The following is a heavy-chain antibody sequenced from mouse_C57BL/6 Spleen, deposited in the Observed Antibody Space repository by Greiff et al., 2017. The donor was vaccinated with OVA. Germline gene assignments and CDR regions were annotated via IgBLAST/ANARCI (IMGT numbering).Heavy chain of an antibody. CDR3: ARTGPFDY. J-gene: IGHJ2*01. V-gene: IGHV3-6*01. CDR2: ISYDGSN. Sequence: VQLKESGPGLVKPSQSLSLTCSVTGYSITSGYYWNWIRQFPGNKLEWMGYISYDGSNNYNPSLKNRISITRDTSKNQFFLKLNSVTTEDTATYYCARTGPFDYWGQGTTLTVSS. CDR1: GYSITSGYY. D-gene: IGHD4-1*01.